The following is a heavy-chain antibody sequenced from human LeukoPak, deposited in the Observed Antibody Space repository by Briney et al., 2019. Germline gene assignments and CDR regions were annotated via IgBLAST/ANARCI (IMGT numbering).Heavy chain of an antibody. CDR2: ISGSGGST. CDR3: AKGAGMYVTAPDY. V-gene: IGHV3-23*01. CDR1: GLTFSTYA. D-gene: IGHD2-21*02. J-gene: IGHJ4*02. Sequence: GGSLRLSCAASGLTFSTYAMSWVRQAPGKGLEWVSAISGSGGSTYYADSVKGRFTISRDNSKNTVYLQMNSLRAEDTAVYYCAKGAGMYVTAPDYWGQGTLVTVSS.